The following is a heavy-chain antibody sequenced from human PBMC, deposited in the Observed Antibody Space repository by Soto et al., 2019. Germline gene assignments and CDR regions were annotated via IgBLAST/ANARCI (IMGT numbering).Heavy chain of an antibody. CDR3: ARVLSFTLFYYDSSGYYDY. Sequence: ASVKVSCKASGYTFTSYGISWVRQAPRQGLEWMGWISAYNGNTNYAQKLQGRVTMTTDTSTSTAYMELRSLRSDDTAVYYCARVLSFTLFYYDSSGYYDYWGQGTLVTVSS. V-gene: IGHV1-18*01. D-gene: IGHD3-22*01. CDR2: ISAYNGNT. CDR1: GYTFTSYG. J-gene: IGHJ4*02.